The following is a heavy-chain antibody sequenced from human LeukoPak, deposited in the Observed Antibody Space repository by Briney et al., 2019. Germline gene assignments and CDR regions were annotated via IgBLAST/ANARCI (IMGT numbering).Heavy chain of an antibody. V-gene: IGHV3-7*01. CDR1: GFTFRSHW. CDR3: ARGAVGY. CDR2: INEDGSEK. J-gene: IGHJ4*02. Sequence: PGGSLRLSCAASGFTFRSHWMSWVRQAPGKGLEWVANINEDGSEKYYVDSVKGRFTISRDNAKNSLFLQMNSLGVEDTAVYYCARGAVGYWGQGTLVTVSS.